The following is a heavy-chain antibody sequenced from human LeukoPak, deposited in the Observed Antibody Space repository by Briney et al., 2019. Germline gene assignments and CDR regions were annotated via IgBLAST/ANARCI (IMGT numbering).Heavy chain of an antibody. CDR2: ISSSASTM. V-gene: IGHV3-48*03. D-gene: IGHD3-10*01. J-gene: IGHJ4*02. CDR1: GFTFSSYE. Sequence: GGSLRLSCAASGFTFSSYEMNWVRQAPGKGLEWVSYISSSASTMYYADSVKGRFTISRDNAKNSLSLQMNILRVEDTAVYYCARGVSWTFDNWGRGALVTVSS. CDR3: ARGVSWTFDN.